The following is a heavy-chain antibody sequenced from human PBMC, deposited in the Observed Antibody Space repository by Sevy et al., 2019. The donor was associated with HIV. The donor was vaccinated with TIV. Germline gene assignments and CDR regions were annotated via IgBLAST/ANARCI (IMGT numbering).Heavy chain of an antibody. D-gene: IGHD3-22*01. Sequence: ASVKVSCKASGYTFTSYGISWVRQAPGQGLEWMGWISAYNGNTNYAQTLQGRVTMTTDTSTSTAYMELRSLRSDDTAVYYCARDFGITMIVVVITIDNYYYGMDVWGQGTTVTVSS. CDR2: ISAYNGNT. J-gene: IGHJ6*02. CDR3: ARDFGITMIVVVITIDNYYYGMDV. V-gene: IGHV1-18*04. CDR1: GYTFTSYG.